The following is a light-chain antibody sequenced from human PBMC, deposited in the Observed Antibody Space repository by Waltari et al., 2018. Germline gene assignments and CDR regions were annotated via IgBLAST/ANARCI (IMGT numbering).Light chain of an antibody. CDR2: QDT. Sequence: SYELTQPTSVSVAPGQTASITCSGAKLGDKYACWYQQKPGQSPVLVIHQDTKRPSGIPERFSGSNSGNTATLTISGTQASDEADYYCQAWDSSYARVFGGGTKLTVL. V-gene: IGLV3-1*01. CDR3: QAWDSSYARV. J-gene: IGLJ2*01. CDR1: KLGDKY.